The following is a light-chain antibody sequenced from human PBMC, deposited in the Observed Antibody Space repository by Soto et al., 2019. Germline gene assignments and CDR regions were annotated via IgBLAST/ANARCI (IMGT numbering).Light chain of an antibody. V-gene: IGLV2-14*03. Sequence: QSALTQPASVSASPGQSITISCTGTSSDIGAYNSVSWYQQHPGEAPQLIIYDVSYRPSGISSRFSGSKSGNTASLTVSGLQADDDADYYCASYTTGRIRVFDGGTQLTVL. CDR3: ASYTTGRIRV. CDR2: DVS. J-gene: IGLJ2*01. CDR1: SSDIGAYNS.